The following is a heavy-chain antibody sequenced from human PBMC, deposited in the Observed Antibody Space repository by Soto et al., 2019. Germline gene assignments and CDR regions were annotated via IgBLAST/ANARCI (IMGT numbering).Heavy chain of an antibody. Sequence: SETLSLTCTVSGGSIISYYWSWIRQPPGKGLEWIGYIYYSGSTNYNPSLKSRVTISVDTSKNQFSLKLSSVTAADTAVYYCARLVRGWYSIFDYWGQGTLVTVSS. CDR1: GGSIISYY. CDR3: ARLVRGWYSIFDY. CDR2: IYYSGST. V-gene: IGHV4-59*01. D-gene: IGHD6-19*01. J-gene: IGHJ4*02.